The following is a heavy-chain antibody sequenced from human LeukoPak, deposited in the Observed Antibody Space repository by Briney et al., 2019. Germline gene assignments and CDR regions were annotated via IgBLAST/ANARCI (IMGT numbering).Heavy chain of an antibody. CDR1: GGSISSSSYY. Sequence: SETLSLTCTVSGGSISSSSYYWGWIRQPPGKGLEWIGSIYYSGSTYYNPSLKSRVTISVDTSKNQFSLKLSSVTAADTAVYYCARDYPLLLWFGELLTAHDAFDIWGQGTMVTVSS. V-gene: IGHV4-39*07. CDR2: IYYSGST. D-gene: IGHD3-10*01. CDR3: ARDYPLLLWFGELLTAHDAFDI. J-gene: IGHJ3*02.